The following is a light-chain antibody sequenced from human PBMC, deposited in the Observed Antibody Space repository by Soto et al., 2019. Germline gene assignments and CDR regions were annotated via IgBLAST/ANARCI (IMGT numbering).Light chain of an antibody. CDR2: VAS. CDR1: QSVYSNY. CDR3: QQYGSSPLT. V-gene: IGKV3-20*01. Sequence: EIVLTQSPGTLSLSPGERATLSCRASQSVYSNYLAWYQQKPGQSPRLLMYVASTRVTGIPDRFSGSASGTDFTLTISRLEPEYFAVYYCQQYGSSPLTFGAGTKVDIK. J-gene: IGKJ3*01.